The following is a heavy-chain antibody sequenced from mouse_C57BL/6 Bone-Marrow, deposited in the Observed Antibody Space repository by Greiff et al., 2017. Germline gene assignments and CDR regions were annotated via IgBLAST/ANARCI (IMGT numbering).Heavy chain of an antibody. D-gene: IGHD1-1*01. CDR1: GYTFTDYN. Sequence: VQLKESGPELVKPGASVKIPCKASGYTFTDYNMDWVKQSHGKSLEWIGDINPNNGGTIYNQKFKGKATLTVDKSSSTAYMELRSLTSEDTAVYYCARKPYGSRGFDYWGQGTTLTVSS. J-gene: IGHJ2*01. CDR2: INPNNGGT. CDR3: ARKPYGSRGFDY. V-gene: IGHV1-18*01.